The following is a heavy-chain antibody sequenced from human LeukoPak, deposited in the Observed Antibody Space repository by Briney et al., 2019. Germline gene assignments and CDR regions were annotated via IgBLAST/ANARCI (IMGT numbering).Heavy chain of an antibody. V-gene: IGHV3-33*01. D-gene: IGHD1-26*01. CDR1: GFTFSSYG. CDR3: TRDGGSFCDFDY. Sequence: PPGGSLRLSCAASGFTFSSYGMHWVRQAPGKGLEWVAVIWYDGSNKYYADSVKGRFTISRDNSKNTLYLQMNSLRAEDTAVYYCTRDGGSFCDFDYWGQGALVTVSS. CDR2: IWYDGSNK. J-gene: IGHJ4*02.